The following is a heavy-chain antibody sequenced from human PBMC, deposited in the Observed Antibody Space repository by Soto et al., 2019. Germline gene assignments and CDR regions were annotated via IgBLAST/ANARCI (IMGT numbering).Heavy chain of an antibody. V-gene: IGHV4-28*03. CDR3: ARGPRRGSPADY. D-gene: IGHD2-15*01. CDR1: SYSISSSNW. Sequence: KTSETLSLTCAVSSYSISSSNWWGWIRQPPGKGLEWIGYIYYSGSTYYNPSLKSRVTMSVGTSKNQFSLKLSSVTAVDTAVYYCARGPRRGSPADYWGQGTLVTVSS. J-gene: IGHJ4*02. CDR2: IYYSGST.